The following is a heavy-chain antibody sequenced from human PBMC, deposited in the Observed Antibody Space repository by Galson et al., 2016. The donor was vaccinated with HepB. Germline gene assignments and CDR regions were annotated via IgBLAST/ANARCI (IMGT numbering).Heavy chain of an antibody. V-gene: IGHV3-23*01. Sequence: SLRLSCATSGFTFSAYAMSWVRQAPGKGLEWVSVISGNGYSTYYADSVKGRFTISRDNSKNTLFLHMSSLRVEDTAVYYCARDMKWLRYWGQGTLVTVSS. D-gene: IGHD5-12*01. CDR1: GFTFSAYA. CDR2: ISGNGYST. CDR3: ARDMKWLRY. J-gene: IGHJ4*02.